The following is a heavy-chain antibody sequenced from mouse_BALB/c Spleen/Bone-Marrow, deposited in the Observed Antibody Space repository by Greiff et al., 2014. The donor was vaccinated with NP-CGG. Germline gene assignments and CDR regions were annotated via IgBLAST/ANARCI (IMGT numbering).Heavy chain of an antibody. Sequence: DLVKPGASVKLSCKTSGYTFTNYWINWIKQRPGQGLEWLGRIAPGSGSTYYNEMFKVKAPLTVDTSSSTAYIQLSSLSSEDSAVYFCARERYGYDGWYFGAWGAGTTVTVSS. CDR2: IAPGSGST. CDR1: GYTFTNYW. CDR3: ARERYGYDGWYFGA. D-gene: IGHD2-2*01. J-gene: IGHJ1*01. V-gene: IGHV1S41*01.